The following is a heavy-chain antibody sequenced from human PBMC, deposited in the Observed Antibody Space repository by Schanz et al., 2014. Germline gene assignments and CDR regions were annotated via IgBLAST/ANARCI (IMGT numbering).Heavy chain of an antibody. CDR2: IHTNTGTP. J-gene: IGHJ4*02. D-gene: IGHD6-13*01. V-gene: IGHV7-4-1*02. CDR3: ARIADLDF. Sequence: QVQLVQSGSELRKPGASVKISCMTSGYIFTNFPLSWVRQVPGRGLEWMGWIHTNTGTPTYAPGFAGRFVFSLNTAVGTAYLEITDVRTEDTAVYYCARIADLDFWGQGSLVTVSS. CDR1: GYIFTNFP.